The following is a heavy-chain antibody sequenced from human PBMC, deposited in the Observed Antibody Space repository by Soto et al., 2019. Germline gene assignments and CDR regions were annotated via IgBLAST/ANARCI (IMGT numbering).Heavy chain of an antibody. V-gene: IGHV3-11*01. CDR2: ISSSGATI. CDR3: ASGYCGGDCYSGGFYGMDV. CDR1: GFTFSDYY. D-gene: IGHD2-21*02. J-gene: IGHJ6*02. Sequence: QVQLVESGGGLVKPGGSLRLSCAASGFTFSDYYMNWIRQAPGKGLEWVSYISSSGATINYADSVKGRFTISRDNAKHSLYLQMNRLRAEDTAVYYCASGYCGGDCYSGGFYGMDVWGQGTTVTVSS.